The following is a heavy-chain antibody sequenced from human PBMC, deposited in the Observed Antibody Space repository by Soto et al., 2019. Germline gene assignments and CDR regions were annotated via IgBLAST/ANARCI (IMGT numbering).Heavy chain of an antibody. CDR3: AKVYYDNSVYYRAYYFDN. D-gene: IGHD3-22*01. CDR2: ISGSGGST. J-gene: IGHJ4*02. Sequence: GLLRVSCAAFGLNFSNYAVSRVRQAPGNGLEWVSGISGSGGSTYYADSVKGRFTISRDNSKNTLYLQMNSLSAEDTAVCYCAKVYYDNSVYYRAYYFDNWGQGTLVTVSS. V-gene: IGHV3-23*01. CDR1: GLNFSNYA.